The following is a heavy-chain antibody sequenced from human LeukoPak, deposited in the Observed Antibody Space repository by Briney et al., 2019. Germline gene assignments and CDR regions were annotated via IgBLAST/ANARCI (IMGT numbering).Heavy chain of an antibody. D-gene: IGHD5-24*01. J-gene: IGHJ3*02. CDR3: ARGRDGYNDAFDI. V-gene: IGHV3-30-3*01. Sequence: GGSLRLSWAASGFTFSSYAMHWVRQAPGKGLEWVAVISYDGSNKYYADSVKGRFTISRDNSKNTLYLQMDSLRAEDTAVYYCARGRDGYNDAFDIWGQGTMVTVSS. CDR2: ISYDGSNK. CDR1: GFTFSSYA.